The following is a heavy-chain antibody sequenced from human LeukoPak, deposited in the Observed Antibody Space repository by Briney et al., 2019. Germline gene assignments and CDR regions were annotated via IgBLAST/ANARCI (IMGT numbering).Heavy chain of an antibody. V-gene: IGHV1-69*01. CDR3: AREGPGRGGKDAFDI. Sequence: SVKVSCKASGGTFSSYAISWVRQAPGQGLEWMGGIIPIFGTANYAQKFQGRVTITADESTSTAYMELSSLRSEDTAVYYCAREGPGRGGKDAFDIWGQGTMVTVSS. CDR1: GGTFSSYA. J-gene: IGHJ3*02. D-gene: IGHD3-16*01. CDR2: IIPIFGTA.